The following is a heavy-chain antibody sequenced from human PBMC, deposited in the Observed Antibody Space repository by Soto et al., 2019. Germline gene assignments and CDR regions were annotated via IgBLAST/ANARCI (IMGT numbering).Heavy chain of an antibody. CDR2: IIAYLGNA. J-gene: IGHJ5*01. V-gene: IGHV1-18*01. Sequence: ASVKVSCKASGYTFTSYGISWVRQAPGQGLEWMGWIIAYLGNANYAQKLQGRVTMTADTSTSTAYMELRSLRSEDTAVYYCARDKEHWFDSWGQGTLVTVSS. CDR1: GYTFTSYG. CDR3: ARDKEHWFDS.